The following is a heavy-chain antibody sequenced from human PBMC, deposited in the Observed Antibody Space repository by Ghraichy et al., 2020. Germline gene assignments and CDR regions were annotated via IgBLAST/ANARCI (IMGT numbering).Heavy chain of an antibody. Sequence: GESLNISCAASGFTFSNYAMTWVRQAPGKGLDWVSAIVDSSATTYYADSVKGRFTISRDNSGNILYLQMNSLRVDDTAVYYCAKVSTTTVPRCFDYWGQGTLVTVSS. J-gene: IGHJ4*02. CDR2: IVDSSATT. CDR3: AKVSTTTVPRCFDY. D-gene: IGHD5-24*01. CDR1: GFTFSNYA. V-gene: IGHV3-23*01.